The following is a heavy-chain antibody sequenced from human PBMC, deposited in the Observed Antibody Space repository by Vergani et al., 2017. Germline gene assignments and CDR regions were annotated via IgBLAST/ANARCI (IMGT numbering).Heavy chain of an antibody. CDR2: IYYSGST. Sequence: QVQLQESGPGLVKPSETLSLTCTVSNDSVSNTFYYWGWIRQTPGKGLEWIGSIYYSGSTYYNPSLESRVTMSVDTSKSQFSLKLSSVTAADTAVYYCARANYYDSSGYYYGRYYYYYGMDVWGQGTTVTVSS. D-gene: IGHD3-22*01. J-gene: IGHJ6*02. CDR1: NDSVSNTFYY. CDR3: ARANYYDSSGYYYGRYYYYYGMDV. V-gene: IGHV4-39*01.